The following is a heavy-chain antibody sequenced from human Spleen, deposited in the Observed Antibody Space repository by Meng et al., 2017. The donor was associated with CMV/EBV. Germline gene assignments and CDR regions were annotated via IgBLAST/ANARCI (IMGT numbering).Heavy chain of an antibody. CDR3: ARDSGDYYDSSGYYIWAFDI. D-gene: IGHD3-22*01. CDR1: GFTFNSYS. V-gene: IGHV3-21*01. J-gene: IGHJ3*02. CDR2: ISSSSTYI. Sequence: GGSLRLSCAASGFTFNSYSINWVRQAPGKGLEWVSSISSSSTYIYYADSVKGRFTISRDNTKNSLYLQMNSLRAEDTAVYYCARDSGDYYDSSGYYIWAFDIWGQGTMVTVSS.